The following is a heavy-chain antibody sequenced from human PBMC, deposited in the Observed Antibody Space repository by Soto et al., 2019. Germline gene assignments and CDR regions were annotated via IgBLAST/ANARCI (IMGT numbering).Heavy chain of an antibody. V-gene: IGHV3-15*01. Sequence: LRLSCAASGFTFSNAWMSWVRQAPGKGLEWVGRIKSKTDGGTTDYAAPVKGRFTISRDDSKNTLYLQMNSLKTEDTAVYYCTTEVLRFLEWPLPPDYWGQGTLVTVSS. CDR1: GFTFSNAW. J-gene: IGHJ4*02. D-gene: IGHD3-3*01. CDR3: TTEVLRFLEWPLPPDY. CDR2: IKSKTDGGTT.